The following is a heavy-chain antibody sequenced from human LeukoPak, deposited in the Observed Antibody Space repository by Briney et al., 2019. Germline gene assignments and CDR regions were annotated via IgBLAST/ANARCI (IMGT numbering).Heavy chain of an antibody. Sequence: GGSLRLSCAASGFTFSSYAMHWVRQAPGKGLEWVAVISYDGSNKYYADSVKGRFTISRENSQNTLYLQMNSLRAEDTAVYYCAREGDFWSGYPYYYYMDVWGKGTTVTVSS. CDR1: GFTFSSYA. V-gene: IGHV3-30*04. CDR3: AREGDFWSGYPYYYYMDV. CDR2: ISYDGSNK. J-gene: IGHJ6*03. D-gene: IGHD3-3*01.